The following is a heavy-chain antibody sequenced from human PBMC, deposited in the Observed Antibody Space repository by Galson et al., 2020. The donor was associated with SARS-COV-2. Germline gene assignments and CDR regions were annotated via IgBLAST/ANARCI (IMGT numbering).Heavy chain of an antibody. CDR3: ARAAPGAGTEVYYYYGMDV. CDR2: ISSSSSTI. CDR1: GFTFSSYS. V-gene: IGHV3-48*02. J-gene: IGHJ6*02. D-gene: IGHD1-26*01. Sequence: TGGSLRLSCAASGFTFSSYSMNWVRQAPGKGLEWVSYISSSSSTIYYADSVKGRFTISRDNAKNSLYLQMNSLRDEDTAVYYCARAAPGAGTEVYYYYGMDVCGQGTTVTVSS.